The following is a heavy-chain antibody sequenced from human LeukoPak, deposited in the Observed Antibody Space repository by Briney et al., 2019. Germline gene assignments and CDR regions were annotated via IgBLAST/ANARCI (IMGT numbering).Heavy chain of an antibody. V-gene: IGHV4-59*01. CDR3: ARGDTAMVKVRYYYMDV. J-gene: IGHJ6*03. CDR1: GGSISSYY. D-gene: IGHD5-18*01. Sequence: SETLSLTCTVSGGSISSYYWSWIRQPPGKGLEWIGYIYYSGSTNYNPSLKSRVTISVDTSKNQFSLKLSSVTAADTAVYYCARGDTAMVKVRYYYMDVWGKGTTVTISS. CDR2: IYYSGST.